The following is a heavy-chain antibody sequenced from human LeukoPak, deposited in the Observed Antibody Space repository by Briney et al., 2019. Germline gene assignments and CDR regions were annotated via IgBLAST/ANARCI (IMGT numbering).Heavy chain of an antibody. Sequence: SETLSLTCAVSGDSISSSNWWSWVRQPPGKGLECIGEIYHSGSTNYNPSLKSRVTISVDKSKNQFSLKLSSVTAADTAVYYCARGGGGYDYVWGTYRPFDYWGQGTLVTVSS. CDR2: IYHSGST. V-gene: IGHV4-4*02. CDR1: GDSISSSNW. CDR3: ARGGGGYDYVWGTYRPFDY. J-gene: IGHJ4*02. D-gene: IGHD3-16*02.